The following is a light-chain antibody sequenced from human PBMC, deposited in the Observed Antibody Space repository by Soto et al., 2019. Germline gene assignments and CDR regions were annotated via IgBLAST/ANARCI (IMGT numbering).Light chain of an antibody. V-gene: IGLV1-51*01. CDR2: DDN. J-gene: IGLJ1*01. CDR1: SSNIGGNS. CDR3: GSWDSCLSAYV. Sequence: QSVLTQPPSVSAAPGQKVTISCSGSSSNIGGNSVSWYQQLPGTAPKLLIYDDNKRPSGIPDRFSGSKSGTSATLGITGFQTGDEADYYCGSWDSCLSAYVFGTGTRSPS.